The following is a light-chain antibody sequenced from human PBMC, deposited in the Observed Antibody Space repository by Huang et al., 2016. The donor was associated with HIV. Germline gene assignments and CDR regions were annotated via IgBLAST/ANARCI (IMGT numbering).Light chain of an antibody. J-gene: IGKJ4*01. V-gene: IGKV3-11*01. CDR1: QNINNY. Sequence: DIVLTQSPATLSLSPGQRATLSCRASQNINNYLVWYQQKPGQAPRLLIYDSFNRATGSPARFSGSGSGTDFTLTINTLEPEDCAVYDCQQRGAWPLTFGGGTKVEIK. CDR2: DSF. CDR3: QQRGAWPLT.